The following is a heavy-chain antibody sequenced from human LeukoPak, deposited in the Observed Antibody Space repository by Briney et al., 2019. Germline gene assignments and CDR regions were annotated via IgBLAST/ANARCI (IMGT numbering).Heavy chain of an antibody. CDR3: ARDGSGSYYYYYMDV. CDR2: LYHSGSP. J-gene: IGHJ6*03. V-gene: IGHV4-38-2*02. Sequence: PSETLSLTCSVSDYSISSGYYWGWIRQPPGKGLEWIGSLYHSGSPYYNPSLKSRVTISVDTSKNQFSLKLSSVTAADTAVYYCARDGSGSYYYYYMDVWGKGTTVTISS. D-gene: IGHD1-26*01. CDR1: DYSISSGYY.